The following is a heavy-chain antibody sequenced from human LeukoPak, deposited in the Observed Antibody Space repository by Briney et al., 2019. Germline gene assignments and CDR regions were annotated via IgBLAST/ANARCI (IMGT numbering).Heavy chain of an antibody. D-gene: IGHD3-16*02. CDR3: ARGGNSRYRPFDY. CDR2: INHSGST. CDR1: GGSFSGYY. V-gene: IGHV4-34*01. Sequence: SETLSLTCAVYGGSFSGYYWSWIRQPPGKGLEWIGEINHSGSTNYNPSLKSRVTISVGTSKNQFSLKLSSVTAADTAVYYCARGGNSRYRPFDYWGQGTLVTVSS. J-gene: IGHJ4*02.